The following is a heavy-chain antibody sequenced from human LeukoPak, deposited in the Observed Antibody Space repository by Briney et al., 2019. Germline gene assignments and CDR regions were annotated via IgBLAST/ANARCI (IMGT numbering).Heavy chain of an antibody. V-gene: IGHV1-46*01. CDR1: GYTFTSYY. Sequence: ASVKVSCKASGYTFTSYYMHWVRQAPGQGLEWMGIINPSGESTSYAQKFQGRVTMTRDTSTSTVYMELSSLRSEDTAVYYCARGYCSSTSCSEYYFDYWGQGTLVTVSS. J-gene: IGHJ4*02. CDR3: ARGYCSSTSCSEYYFDY. D-gene: IGHD2-2*01. CDR2: INPSGEST.